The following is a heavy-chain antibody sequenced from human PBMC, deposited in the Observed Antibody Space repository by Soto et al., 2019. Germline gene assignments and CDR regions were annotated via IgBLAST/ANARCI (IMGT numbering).Heavy chain of an antibody. D-gene: IGHD2-15*01. J-gene: IGHJ4*02. CDR2: IWYDGSNE. CDR3: ARDSYGGKSWIEY. V-gene: IGHV3-33*01. Sequence: QVQLVESGGGVAQPGRSLRLSCAASGFTFSAFGMHWVRQAPGKGLDWVAVIWYDGSNEDYADSVKGRFTISRDNSNNTLYLQMHSLRAEDTAVYYCARDSYGGKSWIEYWGQGTLVTVSS. CDR1: GFTFSAFG.